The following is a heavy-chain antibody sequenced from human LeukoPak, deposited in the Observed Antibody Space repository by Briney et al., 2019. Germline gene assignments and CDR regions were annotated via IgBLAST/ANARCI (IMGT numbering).Heavy chain of an antibody. CDR3: ARTDIVVVTDYYFDY. CDR2: IYYSGST. J-gene: IGHJ4*02. D-gene: IGHD2-21*02. Sequence: SETLSLTCTVSGGSISSSSYYWGWIRQPPGKGLEWIGSIYYSGSTYYNPSLKSRVTISVDTSKNQFSLKLSSVTAADTAVYYCARTDIVVVTDYYFDYWGQGTLVTVSS. CDR1: GGSISSSSYY. V-gene: IGHV4-39*01.